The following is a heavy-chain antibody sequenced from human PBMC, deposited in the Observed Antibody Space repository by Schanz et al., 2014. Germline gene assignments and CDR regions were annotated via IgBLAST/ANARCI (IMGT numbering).Heavy chain of an antibody. Sequence: QVQLQESGPGLVKPSETLSLTCTVSGGSISSYYWSWIRQPPGKGLEWIGFIYYRGNTNYNPSLTSRVTMSVDTSKNHFSLKLSSVTAADTAVYYCARRIWDGDYYYFDYWGQGTLVNVSS. CDR1: GGSISSYY. J-gene: IGHJ4*02. CDR2: IYYRGNT. V-gene: IGHV4-59*08. D-gene: IGHD4-17*01. CDR3: ARRIWDGDYYYFDY.